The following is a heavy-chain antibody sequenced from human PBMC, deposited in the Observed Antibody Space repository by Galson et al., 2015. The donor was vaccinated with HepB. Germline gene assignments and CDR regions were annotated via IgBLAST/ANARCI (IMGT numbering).Heavy chain of an antibody. V-gene: IGHV3-7*01. CDR1: GFTFSTYA. CDR2: INQDGSEK. Sequence: SLRLSCAASGFTFSTYAMSWVRQAPGKGLGWVANINQDGSEKYYLDSVKGRFTISRDNAENSLYLQMNSLTAEDTAMYYCARIYSNSFDYWGQGTLVTVSS. CDR3: ARIYSNSFDY. J-gene: IGHJ4*02. D-gene: IGHD6-6*01.